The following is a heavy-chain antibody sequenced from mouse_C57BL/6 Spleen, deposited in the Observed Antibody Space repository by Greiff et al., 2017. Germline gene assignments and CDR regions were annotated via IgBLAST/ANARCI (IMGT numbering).Heavy chain of an antibody. J-gene: IGHJ4*01. CDR1: GYAFSSSW. V-gene: IGHV1-82*01. CDR2: IYPGDGDT. CDR3: ARSLITTVVAPSAMDY. Sequence: VQLQQSGPELVKPGASVKISCKASGYAFSSSWMNWVKQRPGKGLEWIGRIYPGDGDTNYNGKFKGKATLTADKSSSTAYMQLSSLTSEDSAVYFCARSLITTVVAPSAMDYWGQGTSVTVSS. D-gene: IGHD1-1*01.